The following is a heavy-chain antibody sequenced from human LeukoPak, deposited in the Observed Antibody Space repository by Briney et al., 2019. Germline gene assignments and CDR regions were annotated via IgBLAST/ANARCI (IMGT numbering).Heavy chain of an antibody. V-gene: IGHV1-69*13. CDR2: IIPIFGTA. J-gene: IGHJ5*02. D-gene: IGHD3-22*01. CDR1: GGTLSSYA. CDR3: AREGGYYDSSGYSNWFDP. Sequence: PVKVSCKASGGTLSSYAISWVRQAPGQGLEWMGGIIPIFGTANYAQKFQGRVTITADESTSTAYMELSSLRSEDTAVYYCAREGGYYDSSGYSNWFDPWGQGTLVTVSS.